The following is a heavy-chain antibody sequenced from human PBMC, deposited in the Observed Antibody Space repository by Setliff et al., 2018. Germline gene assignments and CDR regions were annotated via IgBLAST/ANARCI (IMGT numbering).Heavy chain of an antibody. CDR1: GFTFSKAW. V-gene: IGHV3-15*07. Sequence: GGSLRLSCAVSGFTFSKAWMHWVRQAPGKGLEWVGRVKRNSDGGAIDYAAPVKGRFTISRDDSERSLYLRMNSLTTEGTGVYYCTRGLDILTAYSPMAYWGQGTVVTVSS. CDR2: VKRNSDGGAI. D-gene: IGHD3-9*01. CDR3: TRGLDILTAYSPMAY. J-gene: IGHJ4*02.